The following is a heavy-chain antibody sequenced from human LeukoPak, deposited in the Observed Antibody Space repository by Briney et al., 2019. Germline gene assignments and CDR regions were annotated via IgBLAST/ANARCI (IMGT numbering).Heavy chain of an antibody. V-gene: IGHV4-39*07. CDR3: APYGDNPFDY. J-gene: IGHJ4*02. CDR2: IYYSRST. D-gene: IGHD4-17*01. CDR1: GGSISSSSYY. Sequence: SETLSLTCTVSGGSISSSSYYWGWIRQPPGKGLEWIGSIYYSRSTYYNPSLKSRVTISVDTSKNQFSLKLSSVTAADTAVYYCAPYGDNPFDYWGQGTLVTVSS.